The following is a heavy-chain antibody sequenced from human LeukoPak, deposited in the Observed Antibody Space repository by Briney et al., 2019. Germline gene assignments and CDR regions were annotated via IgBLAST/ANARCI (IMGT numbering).Heavy chain of an antibody. J-gene: IGHJ3*02. CDR1: GGSISSYY. D-gene: IGHD3-3*01. CDR2: IYYSGST. CDR3: ARESNLFGVADDAFDI. V-gene: IGHV4-59*01. Sequence: SETLSLTCTVSGGSISSYYWSWIRQPPGKGLERIGYIYYSGSTNYNPSLKSRVTISVDTSKNQFSLKLSSVTAADTAVYYCARESNLFGVADDAFDIWGQGTMVTVSS.